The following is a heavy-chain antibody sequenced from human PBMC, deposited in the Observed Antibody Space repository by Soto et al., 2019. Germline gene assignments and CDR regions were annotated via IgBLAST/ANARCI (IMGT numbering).Heavy chain of an antibody. CDR1: GYSFTSYC. D-gene: IGHD6-19*01. J-gene: IGHJ6*02. CDR3: ARPSIAVAGRYYYYGMDV. CDR2: IYPGDSDT. Sequence: GESLKFSCKGSGYSFTSYCIGWVRQMPGKGLEWMGIIYPGDSDTRYSPSFQGQVTISADKSISTAYLQWSSLKASDTAMYYCARPSIAVAGRYYYYGMDVWGQGTTVTVSS. V-gene: IGHV5-51*01.